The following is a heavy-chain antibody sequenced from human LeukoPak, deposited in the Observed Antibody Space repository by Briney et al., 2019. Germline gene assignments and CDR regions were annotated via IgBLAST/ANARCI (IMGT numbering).Heavy chain of an antibody. J-gene: IGHJ4*02. CDR2: IYTSGST. CDR1: GGSISSGSYY. Sequence: SETLSLTCTVSGGSISSGSYYWSWIRQPAGKGLEWIGRIYTSGSTNYNPSLKSRVTVSVDTSKNQFSLKLSSVTAADTAVYYCARAQCCPGTPGYWGQGTLVTVSS. V-gene: IGHV4-61*02. CDR3: ARAQCCPGTPGY. D-gene: IGHD2-15*01.